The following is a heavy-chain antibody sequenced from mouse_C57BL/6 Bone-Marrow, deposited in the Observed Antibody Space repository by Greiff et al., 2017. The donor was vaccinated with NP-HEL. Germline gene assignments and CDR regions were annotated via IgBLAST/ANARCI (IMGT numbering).Heavy chain of an antibody. Sequence: DVMLVESGEGLVKPGGSLKLSCAASGFTFSSYAMSWVRQTPEKRLEWVAYISSGGDYIYYADTVKGRFTISRDNARNTLYLQMSSLKSEDTAMYYCTRVGTTVGMDYWGQGTSVTVSS. V-gene: IGHV5-9-1*02. CDR2: ISSGGDYI. CDR1: GFTFSSYA. CDR3: TRVGTTVGMDY. J-gene: IGHJ4*01. D-gene: IGHD1-1*01.